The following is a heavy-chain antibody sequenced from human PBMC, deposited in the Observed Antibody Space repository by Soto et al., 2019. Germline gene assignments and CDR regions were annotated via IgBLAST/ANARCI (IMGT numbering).Heavy chain of an antibody. D-gene: IGHD1-26*01. Sequence: QVQLVESGGGVVQPGRSVRLSCAASGFTFSSYGMHWVRQAPGKGLEWVAVIWYDGSNKYYADSVKGRFTISRDNSKNTLYLQMNSLRAEDTAVYYCARETQWDLQNYYYGMDVWGQGTTVTVSS. V-gene: IGHV3-33*01. CDR3: ARETQWDLQNYYYGMDV. CDR1: GFTFSSYG. J-gene: IGHJ6*02. CDR2: IWYDGSNK.